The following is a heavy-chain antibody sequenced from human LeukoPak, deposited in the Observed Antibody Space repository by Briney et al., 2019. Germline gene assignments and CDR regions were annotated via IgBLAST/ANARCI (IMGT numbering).Heavy chain of an antibody. Sequence: ASVKVSCKASGYTFTSYAMHWVRQAPGQRLEWMGWINAGNGNTKYSQKFQGRVTFTRDTSADTAYMELSSLTSEDTAVFYCAKGAYDTTGNYYFDHWGRGTLVIVSS. J-gene: IGHJ4*02. D-gene: IGHD1-1*01. CDR3: AKGAYDTTGNYYFDH. CDR2: INAGNGNT. CDR1: GYTFTSYA. V-gene: IGHV1-3*01.